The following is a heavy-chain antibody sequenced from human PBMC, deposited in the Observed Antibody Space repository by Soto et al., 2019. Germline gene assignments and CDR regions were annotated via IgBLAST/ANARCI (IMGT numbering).Heavy chain of an antibody. J-gene: IGHJ4*02. V-gene: IGHV3-23*01. CDR2: ISGSGGRT. CDR3: AKYRVVVITFLDY. CDR1: GFTFSSYA. Sequence: GGSLRLSCAASGFTFSSYAMSWVRQAPGKGLEWVSAISGSGGRTNYADSVKGRLTKSIDNLKNMLNLQMNSQRAEDTAVYYCAKYRVVVITFLDYWGQGTLVTVSS. D-gene: IGHD3-22*01.